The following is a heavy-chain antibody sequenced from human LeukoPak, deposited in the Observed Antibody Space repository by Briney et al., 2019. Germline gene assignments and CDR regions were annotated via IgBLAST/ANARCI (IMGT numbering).Heavy chain of an antibody. CDR1: GGSISSGGYY. CDR2: IYYSGST. J-gene: IGHJ4*02. V-gene: IGHV4-31*03. Sequence: SETLSLTCTVSGGSISSGGYYWSWIRQHPGKGLEWIGYIYYSGSTYYNPSLKSRVTISVDTSKNQFSQKLSSVTAADTAVYYCARSVFRGYALAYWGQGTLVTVSS. CDR3: ARSVFRGYALAY. D-gene: IGHD3-22*01.